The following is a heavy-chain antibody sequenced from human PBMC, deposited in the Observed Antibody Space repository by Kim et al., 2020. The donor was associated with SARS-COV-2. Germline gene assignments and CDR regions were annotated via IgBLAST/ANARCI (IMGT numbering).Heavy chain of an antibody. V-gene: IGHV4-39*07. D-gene: IGHD5-12*01. CDR3: ASYSGYDFANWFDP. Sequence: PPPKSRVTISVETSKNPFSLKLSSVTAADTAVYYCASYSGYDFANWFDPWGQGTLVTVSS. J-gene: IGHJ5*02.